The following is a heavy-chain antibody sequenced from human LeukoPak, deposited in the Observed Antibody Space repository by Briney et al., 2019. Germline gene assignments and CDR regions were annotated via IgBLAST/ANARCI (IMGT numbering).Heavy chain of an antibody. Sequence: PGGSLRLSCAASGFTFSNYAISWVRQAPGKGLGWVTGISGSGTTTYFADSVKGRFTISRDNSDDTVYLQMNSLRAEDTALYYCAKLNRVAIIRGGSGFDYWGQGTLVTVSS. J-gene: IGHJ4*02. CDR1: GFTFSNYA. V-gene: IGHV3-23*01. CDR2: ISGSGTTT. D-gene: IGHD3-10*01. CDR3: AKLNRVAIIRGGSGFDY.